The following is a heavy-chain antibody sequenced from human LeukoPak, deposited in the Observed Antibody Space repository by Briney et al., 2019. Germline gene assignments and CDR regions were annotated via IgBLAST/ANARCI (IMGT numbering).Heavy chain of an antibody. V-gene: IGHV1-2*06. CDR1: GYTFTGYY. CDR3: ASFSVITTVTTNWFDP. D-gene: IGHD3-22*01. Sequence: ASVKVSCKASGYTFTGYYMHWVRQAPGQGLEWMGRINPNSGGTNYAQKFQGRVTMTRDTSISTAYMELSRLRSDDTAVYYCASFSVITTVTTNWFDPWGQGTLVTVSS. CDR2: INPNSGGT. J-gene: IGHJ5*02.